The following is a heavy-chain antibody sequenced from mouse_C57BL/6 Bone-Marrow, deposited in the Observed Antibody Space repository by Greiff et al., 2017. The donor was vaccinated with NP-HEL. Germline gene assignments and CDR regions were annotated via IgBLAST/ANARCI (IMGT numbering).Heavy chain of an antibody. CDR1: GFTFSSYG. Sequence: DVMLVESGGDLVKPGGSLKLSCAASGFTFSSYGMSWVRQTPDKRLEWVATISSGGSYTYYPDSVKGRFTISRDNAKNTLYLQMSSLKSEDTAMYYCSRHFLGSWFAYWGQGTLVIVSA. V-gene: IGHV5-6*02. J-gene: IGHJ3*01. CDR2: ISSGGSYT. CDR3: SRHFLGSWFAY.